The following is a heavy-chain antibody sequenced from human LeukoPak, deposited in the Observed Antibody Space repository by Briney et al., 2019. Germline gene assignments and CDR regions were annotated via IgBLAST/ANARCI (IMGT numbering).Heavy chain of an antibody. V-gene: IGHV3-23*01. CDR3: AKHGTYYDFWSGQYYFDY. CDR2: ISGSGDST. Sequence: GGSLRPSCAASGFTFSSHAMSWVRQAPGKGLEWVSGISGSGDSTNYADSVKGRFTISRDNSRNTLYLQMNSLRAEDTAVYYCAKHGTYYDFWSGQYYFDYWGQGTLVTVSS. CDR1: GFTFSSHA. D-gene: IGHD3-3*01. J-gene: IGHJ4*02.